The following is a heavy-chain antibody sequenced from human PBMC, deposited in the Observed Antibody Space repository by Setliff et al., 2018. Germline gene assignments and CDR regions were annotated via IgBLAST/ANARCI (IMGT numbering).Heavy chain of an antibody. Sequence: SETLSLTCTLSGDFISSYYWSWIRQPPGKGLEWIGSIYYSGSTNYNPPLKSRVTISVDTSKNQFSLKLSSVTAADTAVYYCAREGSSSYDYWGQGTLVTVSS. V-gene: IGHV4-59*01. CDR1: GDFISSYY. CDR2: IYYSGST. CDR3: AREGSSSYDY. D-gene: IGHD6-6*01. J-gene: IGHJ4*02.